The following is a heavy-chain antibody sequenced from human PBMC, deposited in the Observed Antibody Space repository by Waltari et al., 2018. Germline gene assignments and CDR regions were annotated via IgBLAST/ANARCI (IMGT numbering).Heavy chain of an antibody. D-gene: IGHD3-22*01. Sequence: QVQLVQSGAEVKKPGSSVKVSCKASGGTFSSYAISWVRQAPGQGLEWMGRIIPSFGTANYAQKFQGRVTITEDKSTSTAYMELSSLRSEDTAVYYCARHYYDSSGQLSEIDYWGQGTLVTVSS. CDR1: GGTFSSYA. CDR3: ARHYYDSSGQLSEIDY. J-gene: IGHJ4*02. CDR2: IIPSFGTA. V-gene: IGHV1-69*08.